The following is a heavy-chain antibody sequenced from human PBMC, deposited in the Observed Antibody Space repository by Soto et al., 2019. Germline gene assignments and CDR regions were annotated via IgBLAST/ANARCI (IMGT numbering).Heavy chain of an antibody. CDR2: FDPEDGET. D-gene: IGHD6-13*01. CDR3: ATEGEAAAGNEFYYYGMDV. CDR1: GYTLTELS. Sequence: ASVKVSCKVSGYTLTELSMHWVRQAPGKGLEWMGGFDPEDGETIYAQKFQGRVTMTEDTSTDTAYMELSSLRSEDTAVYYCATEGEAAAGNEFYYYGMDVWGQGTTVTVSS. J-gene: IGHJ6*02. V-gene: IGHV1-24*01.